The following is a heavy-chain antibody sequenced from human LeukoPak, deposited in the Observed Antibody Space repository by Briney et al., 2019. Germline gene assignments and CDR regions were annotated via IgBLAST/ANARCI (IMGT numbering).Heavy chain of an antibody. D-gene: IGHD3-22*01. CDR2: LYFGGTT. J-gene: IGHJ4*02. V-gene: IGHV4-39*07. CDR3: ARGEGWGYCESSGYYSH. Sequence: SETLSLTCTVSGDSIISSSYYWGWIRQPPGKGLEWIGSLYFGGTTYYNPSLKSRVTISVDTSNNQFSLKLTSVTAADTAVYFCARGEGWGYCESSGYYSHWGQGTLVTVSS. CDR1: GDSIISSSYY.